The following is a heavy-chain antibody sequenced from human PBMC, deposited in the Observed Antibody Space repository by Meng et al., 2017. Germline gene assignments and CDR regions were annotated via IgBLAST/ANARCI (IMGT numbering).Heavy chain of an antibody. CDR3: ARSSGYLDY. CDR2: ISYDGSNK. V-gene: IGHV3-30*04. J-gene: IGHJ4*02. D-gene: IGHD6-19*01. Sequence: GPLEESGGGLVKPGGSLGLSCAASGFTFSSYAMHWVRQAPGKVLEWVAVISYDGSNKYYAGSVKGRFTISRDNSKNTLYLQMNSLRAEDTAVYYCARSSGYLDYWGQGTLVTVSS. CDR1: GFTFSSYA.